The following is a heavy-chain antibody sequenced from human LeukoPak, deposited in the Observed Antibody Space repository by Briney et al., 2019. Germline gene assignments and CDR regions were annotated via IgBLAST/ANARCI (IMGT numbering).Heavy chain of an antibody. CDR1: GFTFSTYT. CDR2: ISSTSSYI. CDR3: ARDLSHVDIVTNPDY. V-gene: IGHV3-21*01. J-gene: IGHJ4*02. D-gene: IGHD5-12*01. Sequence: GGSLRLSCAVSGFTFSTYTMSWVRQAPGKGLEWVSSISSTSSYIYYADSVKGRFTISRDTAKNSLYLQMNTLRAEDTAVYYCARDLSHVDIVTNPDYWGQGTLVTVSS.